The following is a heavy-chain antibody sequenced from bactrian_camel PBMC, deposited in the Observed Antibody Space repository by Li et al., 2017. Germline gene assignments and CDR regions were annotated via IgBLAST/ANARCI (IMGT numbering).Heavy chain of an antibody. V-gene: IGHV3S1*01. CDR1: GVFYHSSC. J-gene: IGHJ4*01. Sequence: HVQLVESGGGSVQAGGSLSLSCAASGVFYHSSCMAWFHQAPGKEREGVAAIYTIGGQTYYDDSVKGRFTVSQDNAKTTLYLQMSSLKPEDTATYYCAAEEMATGGPPCSLGHPYDYWGQGTQVTVS. D-gene: IGHD1*01. CDR2: IYTIGGQT. CDR3: AAEEMATGGPPCSLGHPYDY.